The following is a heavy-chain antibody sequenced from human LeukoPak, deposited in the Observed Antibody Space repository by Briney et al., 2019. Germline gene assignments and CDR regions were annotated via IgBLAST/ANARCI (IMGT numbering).Heavy chain of an antibody. J-gene: IGHJ4*02. Sequence: GGSLRLSCAASGFTFSNSWMSWVRQAPGKGLEWVAHIQQGGFEKYYVDSVKGRFTISRDNSKNTMYLQMNNLREEDTAVYYCTRDPILGAPDYFDYWGQGTLVTVSS. V-gene: IGHV3-7*01. CDR2: IQQGGFEK. D-gene: IGHD1-26*01. CDR3: TRDPILGAPDYFDY. CDR1: GFTFSNSW.